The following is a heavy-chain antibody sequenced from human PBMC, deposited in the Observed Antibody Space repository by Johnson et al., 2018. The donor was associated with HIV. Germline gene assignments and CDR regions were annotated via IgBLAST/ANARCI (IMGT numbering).Heavy chain of an antibody. Sequence: QVQLVESGGGVVQPGRSLRLSCTASGFTFSSYGIHWVRQAPVKGLEWVALIWYDGRNKYYADSVKGRFTISRDNSKNTLYLQMNSLRAEDTAVYYCATDVVTERGDDAFYIWGQGTMVTVSS. CDR2: IWYDGRNK. V-gene: IGHV3-33*01. D-gene: IGHD2-21*01. CDR1: GFTFSSYG. CDR3: ATDVVTERGDDAFYI. J-gene: IGHJ3*02.